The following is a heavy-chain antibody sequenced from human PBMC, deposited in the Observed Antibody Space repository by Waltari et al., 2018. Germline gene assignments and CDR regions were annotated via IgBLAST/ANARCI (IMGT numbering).Heavy chain of an antibody. Sequence: EVQLLESGGGLVQPGGSLRLSCAASGFTFSSYAMSWVRQAPGKGLEWVSAISGIGGSTYYADSVKGRFTISRDNSKNTLYLQMNSLRAEDTAVYYCAKAKWRLWGLDYFDYWGQGTLVTVSS. J-gene: IGHJ4*02. D-gene: IGHD5-18*01. V-gene: IGHV3-23*01. CDR3: AKAKWRLWGLDYFDY. CDR1: GFTFSSYA. CDR2: ISGIGGST.